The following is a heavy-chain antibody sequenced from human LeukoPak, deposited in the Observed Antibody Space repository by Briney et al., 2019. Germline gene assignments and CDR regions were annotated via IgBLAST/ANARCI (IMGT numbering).Heavy chain of an antibody. CDR2: IYYSGST. J-gene: IGHJ6*03. CDR3: AREWVNPSNPYYYYMDV. CDR1: GASVNGASVTNY. Sequence: SETLSLTCTVSGASVNGASVTNYWSWIRQPPGKGLEWIGYIYYSGSTTYNPSLKSRVTISVDTSKNQFSLKLTSVTAADTAVYYCAREWVNPSNPYYYYMDVWGKGTTVTISS. D-gene: IGHD3-22*01. V-gene: IGHV4-61*01.